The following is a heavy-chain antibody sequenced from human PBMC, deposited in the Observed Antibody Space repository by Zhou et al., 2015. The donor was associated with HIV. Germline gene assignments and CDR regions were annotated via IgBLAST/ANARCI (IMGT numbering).Heavy chain of an antibody. J-gene: IGHJ4*02. CDR2: ISSDGSQR. Sequence: QIHLVESGRGLAQPGTSLRLTCTASGFVFSDYAIHWVRQAPGKGLEWLAVISSDGSQRFYADSVKGRITISRDQSKTTVYLQVNNVRPEDTAVYFCVRGFYDSDYWGLGTLVTVSS. V-gene: IGHV3-33*01. CDR1: GFVFSDYA. CDR3: VRGFYDSDY. D-gene: IGHD3-16*01.